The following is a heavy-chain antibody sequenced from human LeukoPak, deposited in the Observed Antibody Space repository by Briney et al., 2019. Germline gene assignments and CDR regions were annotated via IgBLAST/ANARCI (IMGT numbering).Heavy chain of an antibody. CDR3: ARDHVGGDYDYYGMDV. V-gene: IGHV3-30*03. J-gene: IGHJ6*02. D-gene: IGHD4-17*01. CDR1: GFTFSSYG. CDR2: ISYDGSNK. Sequence: GGSLRLACAASGFTFSSYGMNWVRQAPGKGLEWVAVISYDGSNKYYADSVKGRFTISRDNSKNTLYLQMNSLRAEDTAIYYCARDHVGGDYDYYGMDVWGQGTTVTVSS.